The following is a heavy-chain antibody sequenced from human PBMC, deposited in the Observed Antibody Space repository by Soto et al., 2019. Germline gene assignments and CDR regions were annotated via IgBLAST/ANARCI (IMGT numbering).Heavy chain of an antibody. CDR1: GFTFASYA. D-gene: IGHD6-13*01. Sequence: GGSLRLSCAASGFTFASYAMSWVRQAPGKGLEWVSGISGSGSNTYNADSVKGRFTISRDNSKNTLYLDMISLRAEDTAVYYCAKGLSIAAAGTFDYWGQGTLVTVSS. V-gene: IGHV3-23*01. CDR3: AKGLSIAAAGTFDY. CDR2: ISGSGSNT. J-gene: IGHJ4*02.